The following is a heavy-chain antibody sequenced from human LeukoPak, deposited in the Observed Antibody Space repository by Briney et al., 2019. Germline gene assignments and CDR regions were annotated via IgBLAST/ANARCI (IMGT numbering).Heavy chain of an antibody. D-gene: IGHD2-8*01. J-gene: IGHJ4*02. CDR2: ISSSGSTT. CDR3: AKTRKWIDY. CDR1: GFAFSDYY. Sequence: GGSLRLSCAASGFAFSDYYMGWIRQAPGKGLEWVSYISSSGSTTYYADSVKGRFTISRDNAKNSLYLQLSSLKADDTAVYYCAKTRKWIDYWGQGTLVTVSS. V-gene: IGHV3-11*01.